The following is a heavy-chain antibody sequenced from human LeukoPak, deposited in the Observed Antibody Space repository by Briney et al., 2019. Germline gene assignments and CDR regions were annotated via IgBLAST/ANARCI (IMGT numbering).Heavy chain of an antibody. V-gene: IGHV4-39*07. CDR1: GGSISSSSYY. J-gene: IGHJ6*03. CDR3: ARASKQVPAAIYYYYCMDV. CDR2: IYYSGST. Sequence: SETLSLTCTVSGGSISSSSYYWGWIRQPPGKGLEWIGSIYYSGSTYYNPSLKSRVTISVDTSKNQFSLKLSSVTAADTAVYYCARASKQVPAAIYYYYCMDVWGKGTTVTVSS. D-gene: IGHD2-2*01.